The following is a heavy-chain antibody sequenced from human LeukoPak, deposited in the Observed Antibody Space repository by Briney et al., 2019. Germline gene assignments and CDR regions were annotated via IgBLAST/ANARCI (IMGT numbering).Heavy chain of an antibody. CDR2: IYHSGST. D-gene: IGHD3-16*02. CDR3: ARDPGLYYDYVWGSYRYNGFDY. J-gene: IGHJ4*02. CDR1: GGSISSYY. Sequence: SETLSLTCTVSGGSISSYYWSWIRQPPGKGLEWIGEIYHSGSTNYNPSLKSRVTISVDKSKNQFSLKLSSVTAADTAVYYCARDPGLYYDYVWGSYRYNGFDYWGQGTLVTVSS. V-gene: IGHV4-59*12.